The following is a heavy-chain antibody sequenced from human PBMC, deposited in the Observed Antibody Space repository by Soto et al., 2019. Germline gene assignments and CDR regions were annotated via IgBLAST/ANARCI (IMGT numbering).Heavy chain of an antibody. Sequence: SLRLSCAASGFTFSSYAMSWVRQAQGKELEWVSAISGSGGSTYYADSVKGRFTISRDNSKNTLYLQMNSLRAEDTAVYYCAKGPYYDILTPTRRYNWFDPWGQGTLVTVSS. V-gene: IGHV3-23*01. CDR2: ISGSGGST. CDR1: GFTFSSYA. D-gene: IGHD3-9*01. J-gene: IGHJ5*02. CDR3: AKGPYYDILTPTRRYNWFDP.